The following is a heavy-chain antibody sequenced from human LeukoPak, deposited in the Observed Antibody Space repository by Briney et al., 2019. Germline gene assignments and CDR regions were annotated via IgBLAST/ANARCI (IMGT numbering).Heavy chain of an antibody. Sequence: PGGSLRLSCAASGFTFSSYAMSWVRQAPGKGMEWVSAISFSGTNTYYADSVKGRFTISRDNLKNTLYLQMNSLGAEDTAVYFYAKEVKAATNWFDPWGQGTLVTVSS. J-gene: IGHJ5*02. D-gene: IGHD6-25*01. V-gene: IGHV3-23*01. CDR3: AKEVKAATNWFDP. CDR1: GFTFSSYA. CDR2: ISFSGTNT.